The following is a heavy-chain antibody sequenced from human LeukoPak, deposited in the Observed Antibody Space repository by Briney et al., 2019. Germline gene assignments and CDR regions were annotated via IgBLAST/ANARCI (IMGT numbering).Heavy chain of an antibody. J-gene: IGHJ3*01. V-gene: IGHV4-39*01. D-gene: IGHD4-17*01. CDR3: ARGGVTTGDDAFDV. CDR1: GGSISSSSYY. CDR2: IYYSGST. Sequence: PSETLSLTCTVSGGSISSSSYYWGWLRQPPGKGLEWIGSIYYSGSTYYNPSLKSRVTISVDTSKNQFSLKLSSVTAADTAVYYCARGGVTTGDDAFDVWGQGTMVTVSS.